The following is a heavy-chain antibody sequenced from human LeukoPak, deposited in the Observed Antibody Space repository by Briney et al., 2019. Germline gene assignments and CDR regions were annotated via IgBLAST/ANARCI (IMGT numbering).Heavy chain of an antibody. CDR1: GYTFTTFG. Sequence: GASVKVSCKASGYTFTTFGISWVRQAPGQGLEWMGWISPYNGNTNYAQNLRGRLTMTTDTSTTTAYMELRSLRSDDTAVYYCARMGCLSPSCYTLDYWGQGTLVTVSS. V-gene: IGHV1-18*01. J-gene: IGHJ4*02. CDR3: ARMGCLSPSCYTLDY. CDR2: ISPYNGNT. D-gene: IGHD2-2*02.